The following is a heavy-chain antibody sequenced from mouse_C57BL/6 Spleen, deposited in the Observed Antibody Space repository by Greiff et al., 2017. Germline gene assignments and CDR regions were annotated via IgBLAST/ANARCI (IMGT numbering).Heavy chain of an antibody. V-gene: IGHV1-53*01. CDR1: GYTFTSYW. CDR3: ARCGFDDYGSGDDVDY. CDR2: INPRNGGT. J-gene: IGHJ2*01. D-gene: IGHD1-1*01. Sequence: QVQLQQPGTELVKPGASVKLSCKASGYTFTSYWMHWVKQRPGQGLEWIGIINPRNGGTNYNEKFKSKATLTVDKSSSTAYMLLSSLTSEDSAVYYCARCGFDDYGSGDDVDYWGQGTTVTVAS.